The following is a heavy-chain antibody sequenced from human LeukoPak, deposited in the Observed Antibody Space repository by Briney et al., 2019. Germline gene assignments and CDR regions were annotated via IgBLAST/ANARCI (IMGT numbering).Heavy chain of an antibody. Sequence: GGSLRLSCAASGFTFNNYALSWVRQAPGKGLEWVSAIHKTGDYTYYTDSVRGRFTISRDNAKNSLYLQMSSLRAEDTATYYCAREIYSGYALDYWGQGTLVTVSS. D-gene: IGHD5-12*01. CDR1: GFTFNNYA. J-gene: IGHJ4*02. CDR2: IHKTGDYT. V-gene: IGHV3-21*01. CDR3: AREIYSGYALDY.